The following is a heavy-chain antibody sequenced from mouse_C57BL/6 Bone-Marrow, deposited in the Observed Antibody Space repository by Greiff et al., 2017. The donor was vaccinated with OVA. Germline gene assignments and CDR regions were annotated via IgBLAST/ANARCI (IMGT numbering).Heavy chain of an antibody. CDR3: ARWGHIAMDY. J-gene: IGHJ4*01. Sequence: DVQLVESGGGLVKPGGSLKLSCAASGFTFSDYGMHWVRQAPEKGLEWVAYISSGSSTIYYADTVKGRFTISRDNAKNTLFLQMTSLRSEDTAMYYCARWGHIAMDYWGQGTSVTVSS. CDR2: ISSGSSTI. V-gene: IGHV5-17*01. CDR1: GFTFSDYG.